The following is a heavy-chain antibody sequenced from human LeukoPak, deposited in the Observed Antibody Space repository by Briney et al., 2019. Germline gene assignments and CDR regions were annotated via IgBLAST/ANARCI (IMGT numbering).Heavy chain of an antibody. V-gene: IGHV1-3*01. D-gene: IGHD6-6*01. CDR2: INAGNGNT. CDR3: ARDFEAARDLLDY. Sequence: GASVKVSCKASGYTFTSYAMHWVRQAPGQRLEWMGWINAGNGNTKYSQKFQGRVTITRDTSASTAYMELSSLRSEDTAVYYCARDFEAARDLLDYWGQGTLVTVFS. J-gene: IGHJ4*02. CDR1: GYTFTSYA.